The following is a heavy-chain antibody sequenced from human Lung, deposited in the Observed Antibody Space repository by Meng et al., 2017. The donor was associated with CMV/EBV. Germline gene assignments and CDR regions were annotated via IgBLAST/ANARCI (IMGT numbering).Heavy chain of an antibody. V-gene: IGHV4-34*01. J-gene: IGHJ4*02. Sequence: GGSFSGDYWSWIRQPPGKGLEWIGEINHSGSTNYDPSLKSRVTISVDTSKNQFSLKLSSVTAADTAVYYCASSGRDIVATMAMTSEYWGQGTLVTVSS. CDR3: ASSGRDIVATMAMTSEY. CDR2: INHSGST. D-gene: IGHD5-12*01. CDR1: GGSFSGDY.